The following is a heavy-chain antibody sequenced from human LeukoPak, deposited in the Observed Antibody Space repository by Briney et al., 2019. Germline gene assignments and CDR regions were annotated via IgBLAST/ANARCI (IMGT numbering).Heavy chain of an antibody. CDR3: ARARPIVVVPAAIGTEYMDV. CDR2: MNPNSGNT. Sequence: GASVKVSCKASGYTFTSYDINWARQATGQGLEWMGWMNPNSGNTGYAQKFQGRVTMTRDTSISTAYMELSRLRSDDTAVHYCARARPIVVVPAAIGTEYMDVWGKGTTVTVSS. CDR1: GYTFTSYD. J-gene: IGHJ6*03. D-gene: IGHD2-2*01. V-gene: IGHV1-8*01.